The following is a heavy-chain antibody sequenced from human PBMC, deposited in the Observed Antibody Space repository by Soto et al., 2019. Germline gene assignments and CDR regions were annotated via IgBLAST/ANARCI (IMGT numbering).Heavy chain of an antibody. D-gene: IGHD1-26*01. CDR2: INPYNGNT. CDR1: GYTFTSYG. Sequence: VQLVQSGAEVKKPGASVKVSCKASGYTFTSYGISWVRQAPGQGLEWMGWINPYNGNTNYAQKLQGRVTMTTDTFPSTAYMERRSLRSDDTAVYYCARDPVGGNWFDPWGQGTLVTVSS. J-gene: IGHJ5*02. V-gene: IGHV1-18*01. CDR3: ARDPVGGNWFDP.